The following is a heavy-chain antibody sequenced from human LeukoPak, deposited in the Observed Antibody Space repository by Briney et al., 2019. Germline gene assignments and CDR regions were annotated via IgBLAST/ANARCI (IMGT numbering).Heavy chain of an antibody. CDR3: ARGPRGTGTTSRLDWFDP. CDR2: INSDGSST. Sequence: PGGSLRLSCAASGFTFSSYWMHWVRQAPGKGLVWVSRINSDGSSTSYADSVKGRFTISRDNAKNTLYLQMNSLRAEDTAVYYCARGPRGTGTTSRLDWFDPWGQGTLVTVSS. CDR1: GFTFSSYW. D-gene: IGHD1-1*01. J-gene: IGHJ5*02. V-gene: IGHV3-74*01.